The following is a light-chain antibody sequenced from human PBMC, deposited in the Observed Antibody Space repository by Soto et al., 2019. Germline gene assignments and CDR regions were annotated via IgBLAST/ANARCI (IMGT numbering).Light chain of an antibody. CDR3: QQYVSYPLT. J-gene: IGKJ4*01. CDR1: QSIGYW. Sequence: DIQMTQSPSTLSAFIGDRVTITCRASQSIGYWLAWYQQKPGKAPNLLISKASSLETGVPSRFSGSGSGTEFTLTISSLQPDDFATYSCQQYVSYPLTFGGGTKVDIK. V-gene: IGKV1-5*03. CDR2: KAS.